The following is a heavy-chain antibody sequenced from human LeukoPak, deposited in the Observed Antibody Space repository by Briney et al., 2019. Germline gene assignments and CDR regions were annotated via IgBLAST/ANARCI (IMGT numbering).Heavy chain of an antibody. CDR2: LYSDNT. CDR1: GFTVSSNS. V-gene: IGHV3-53*01. D-gene: IGHD4/OR15-4a*01. CDR3: PTRAGAYSHPSDY. J-gene: IGHJ4*02. Sequence: GGSLRLTCTVSGFTVSSNSMSCVPQAPGRGVEGGSFLYSDNTHYSDSVKGRFTISRDNSKNTLYLQLNSLTSADTAVSYCPTRAGAYSHPSDYWGQGTLVTVSS.